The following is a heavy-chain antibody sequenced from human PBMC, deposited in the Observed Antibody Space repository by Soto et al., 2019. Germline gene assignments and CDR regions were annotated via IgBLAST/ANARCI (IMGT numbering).Heavy chain of an antibody. Sequence: SETLSLTCTVSGGSISSSSYYWGWIRQPPGKGLEWIGSIGDDGRVYYNPSLTGRATLFVDTSKNRFSLNLNSVTAAETAVYYCPFPTPLELYGPDYWGQGILVTVSS. J-gene: IGHJ1*01. CDR3: PFPTPLELYGPDY. CDR1: GGSISSSSYY. D-gene: IGHD4-17*01. CDR2: IGDDGRV. V-gene: IGHV4-39*02.